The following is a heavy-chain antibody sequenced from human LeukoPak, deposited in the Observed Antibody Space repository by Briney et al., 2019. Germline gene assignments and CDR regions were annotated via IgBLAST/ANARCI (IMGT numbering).Heavy chain of an antibody. V-gene: IGHV3-30*18. CDR1: GFTFSSCG. D-gene: IGHD6-13*01. J-gene: IGHJ4*02. Sequence: GGSLRLSCAASGFTFSSCGMHWVRQAPGKGLEWVAVISYDGSNEYYADSVKGRFTISRDNSKNTLYLQMNSLRAEDTAVYYCAKADSSSWYYFDYWGQGTLVTVSS. CDR2: ISYDGSNE. CDR3: AKADSSSWYYFDY.